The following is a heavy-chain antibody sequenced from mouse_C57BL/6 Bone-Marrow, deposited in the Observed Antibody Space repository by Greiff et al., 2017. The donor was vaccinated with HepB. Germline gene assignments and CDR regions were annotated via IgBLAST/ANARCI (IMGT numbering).Heavy chain of an antibody. CDR3: TSYYYGSIMDY. D-gene: IGHD1-1*01. V-gene: IGHV6-3*01. J-gene: IGHJ4*01. CDR1: GFTFSNYW. CDR2: IRLKSDNYAT. Sequence: EVQGVESGGGLVQPGGSMKLSCVASGFTFSNYWMNWVRQSPEKGLEWVAQIRLKSDNYATHYAESVKGRFTISRDDSKSSVYLQMNNLRAEDTGIYYCTSYYYGSIMDYWGQGTSVTVSS.